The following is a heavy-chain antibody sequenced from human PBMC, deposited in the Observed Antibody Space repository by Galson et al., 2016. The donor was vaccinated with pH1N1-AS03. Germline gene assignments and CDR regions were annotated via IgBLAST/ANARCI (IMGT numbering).Heavy chain of an antibody. CDR1: QFFVGGFW. Sequence: SLRLSCAVSQFFVGGFWMHWVRRVPGKGLVWVSRINGDGTIANYAGSVEGRFTVSRDNARNTLFLQMDRLTGDETGVYYCAIADYGSGRILDYWGQGTLVTVSS. V-gene: IGHV3-74*01. CDR3: AIADYGSGRILDY. D-gene: IGHD3-10*01. CDR2: INGDGTIA. J-gene: IGHJ4*02.